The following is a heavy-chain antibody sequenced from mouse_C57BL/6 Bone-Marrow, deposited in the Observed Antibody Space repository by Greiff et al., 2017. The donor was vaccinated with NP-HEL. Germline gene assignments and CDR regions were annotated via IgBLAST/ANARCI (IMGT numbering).Heavy chain of an antibody. CDR3: ARDNWDWYFDV. J-gene: IGHJ1*03. CDR1: GFTFSDFY. D-gene: IGHD4-1*01. V-gene: IGHV7-1*01. CDR2: SRNKANDYTT. Sequence: EVNVVESGGGLVQSGRSLRLSCATSGFTFSDFYMEWVRQAPGKGLEWIAASRNKANDYTTEYSASVKGWFIVSRDTSQSILYLQMNALRAEDTAIYYCARDNWDWYFDVWGTGTTVTVSS.